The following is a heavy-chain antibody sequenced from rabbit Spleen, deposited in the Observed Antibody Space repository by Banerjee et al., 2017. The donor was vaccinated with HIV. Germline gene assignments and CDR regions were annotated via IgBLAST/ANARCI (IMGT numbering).Heavy chain of an antibody. V-gene: IGHV1S45*01. CDR1: GFSFNSGFW. CDR3: ARGVYDDYDTYYFDL. J-gene: IGHJ4*01. D-gene: IGHD2-1*01. Sequence: QQQLEESGGGLVKPEGSLTLTCTASGFSFNSGFWVCWVRQAPGKGLEWIACIYAAGSGDTDHANWATGRFTVSKTSSTTVTLLMTSLTVADTATYFCARGVYDDYDTYYFDLWGQGTLVTVS. CDR2: IYAAGSGDT.